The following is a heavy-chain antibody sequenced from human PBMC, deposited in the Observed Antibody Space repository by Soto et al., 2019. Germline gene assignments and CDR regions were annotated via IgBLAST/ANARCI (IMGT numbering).Heavy chain of an antibody. CDR1: GGIFGSHG. CDR2: FIPIFRTL. J-gene: IGHJ3*01. D-gene: IGHD3-22*01. V-gene: IGHV1-69*01. CDR3: VRDRRIYYSDPHDEFVASDYEV. Sequence: QVQLIQSEAEVKKPGSSVRVSCTASGGIFGSHGFSWVRQAPGQRLEWVGGFIPIFRTLTYTEKFQARVRSAADESTNTVYLDLSSLTSEDTAVYYCVRDRRIYYSDPHDEFVASDYEVWGQGTRVSVSS.